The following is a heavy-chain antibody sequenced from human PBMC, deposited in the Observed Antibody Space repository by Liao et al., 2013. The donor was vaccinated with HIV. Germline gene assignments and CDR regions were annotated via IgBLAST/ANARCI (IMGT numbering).Heavy chain of an antibody. V-gene: IGHV4-30-4*08. CDR3: AREWQGIGYSYFDL. J-gene: IGHJ2*01. D-gene: IGHD5-12*01. CDR1: GGSINSGDYY. CDR2: IYYSGTT. Sequence: QVQLQESGPGLVKPSQTLSLTCTVSGGSINSGDYYWSWIRQPPGKGLEWIGYIYYSGTTYYNPSLKSRVTISVDTSKNQFSLKLSSVTAADTAIYYCAREWQGIGYSYFDLWAVAPGHCLL.